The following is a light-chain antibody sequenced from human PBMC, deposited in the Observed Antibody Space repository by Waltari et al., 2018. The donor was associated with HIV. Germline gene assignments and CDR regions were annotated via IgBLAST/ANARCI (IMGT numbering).Light chain of an antibody. V-gene: IGLV3-25*03. J-gene: IGLJ1*01. CDR1: TLSDQY. CDR2: RDI. CDR3: QSADNSCTYV. Sequence: SYDLTQPPSVSVSPGQTARITCSGDTLSDQYSYWYQQKSGQAPVLVIFRDIERPSGIPERFSGSRSGATVTLTISGVQAEDEADYYCQSADNSCTYVFATGTQVTVL.